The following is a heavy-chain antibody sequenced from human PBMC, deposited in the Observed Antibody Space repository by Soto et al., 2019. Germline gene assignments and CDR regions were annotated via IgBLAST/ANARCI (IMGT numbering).Heavy chain of an antibody. V-gene: IGHV3-23*01. J-gene: IGHJ5*02. D-gene: IGHD1-26*01. Sequence: EVQLLESGGGLVQPGGSLRLSCAASGFTFSSYAMSWVRQAPGKGLEWVSAISGSGGSTYYADSVKGRFTISRDNSKNTRYLQMNSRRAEDTAVYYCAKDTEGGSYFFALGWFDPWGQGTLVTVSS. CDR2: ISGSGGST. CDR3: AKDTEGGSYFFALGWFDP. CDR1: GFTFSSYA.